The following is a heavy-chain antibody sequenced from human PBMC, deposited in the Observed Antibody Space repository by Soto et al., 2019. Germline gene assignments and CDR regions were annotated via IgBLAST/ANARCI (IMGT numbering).Heavy chain of an antibody. J-gene: IGHJ4*02. CDR1: GATFSSYA. Sequence: QVQLVQSGAEVRQPASSVKVSGKTSGATFSSYAITWVRQAPGQGLEWMGGIVPTVDTSTYAQKFQGRVTITADKFTNKVYMELSSLRSDDTAVYYCVRVVAIPGYPDNWGQGTLVTVSS. D-gene: IGHD5-12*01. CDR2: IVPTVDTS. CDR3: VRVVAIPGYPDN. V-gene: IGHV1-69*14.